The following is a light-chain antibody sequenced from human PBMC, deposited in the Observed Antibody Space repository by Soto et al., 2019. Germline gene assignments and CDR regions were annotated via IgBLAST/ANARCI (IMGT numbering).Light chain of an antibody. V-gene: IGKV3-20*01. Sequence: ETVLTQSPGTLSLSPGETATLSCRASQSVTTNYLAWYHQKPGQAPRLLIYGTSSRVTGIPDRFSGSGSGTEFTLTISRLEPEDSAVYYCHQYGAPPLTFGGGTKVEIK. CDR3: HQYGAPPLT. CDR2: GTS. J-gene: IGKJ4*01. CDR1: QSVTTNY.